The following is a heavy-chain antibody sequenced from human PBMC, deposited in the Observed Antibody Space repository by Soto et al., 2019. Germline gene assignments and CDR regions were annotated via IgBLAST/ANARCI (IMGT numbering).Heavy chain of an antibody. CDR3: ARGSKGTYGMDV. J-gene: IGHJ6*02. D-gene: IGHD3-10*01. V-gene: IGHV3-13*01. CDR2: IGSAGDS. Sequence: GSLRLSCAASGYTFRRYDMHWVPQVTGKGLEWVSVIGSAGDSNFAPSVKGRFTISRENAKNSLYLQMNSLRAGDTAVYYCARGSKGTYGMDVWGQGTTVTVSS. CDR1: GYTFRRYD.